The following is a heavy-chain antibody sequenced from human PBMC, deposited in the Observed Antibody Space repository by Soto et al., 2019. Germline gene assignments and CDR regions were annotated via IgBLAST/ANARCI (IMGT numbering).Heavy chain of an antibody. Sequence: TLSLTCTVSGGSISSYYWSWIRQPPGKGLEWIGYIYYSGSTNYNPSLKSRVTISVDTSKNQFSLKLSSVTAADTAVYYCARQAPQNPYCTNGVCSERGDYYYMDVWGKGTTVTVSS. V-gene: IGHV4-59*08. CDR3: ARQAPQNPYCTNGVCSERGDYYYMDV. CDR1: GGSISSYY. D-gene: IGHD2-8*01. J-gene: IGHJ6*03. CDR2: IYYSGST.